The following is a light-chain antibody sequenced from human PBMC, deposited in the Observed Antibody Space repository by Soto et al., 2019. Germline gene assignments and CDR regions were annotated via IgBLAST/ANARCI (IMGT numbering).Light chain of an antibody. CDR2: GAS. Sequence: EVVLTQSPGTLSLSLGEKATLSCRASQSVTAFLAWYQQKPGQAPRLLIYGASGRATGIPDRFSGSGSGTDFTLTISTLEPDDFAVYYCQQYAGSPLTFGGGPKVEFK. J-gene: IGKJ4*01. CDR1: QSVTAF. CDR3: QQYAGSPLT. V-gene: IGKV3-20*01.